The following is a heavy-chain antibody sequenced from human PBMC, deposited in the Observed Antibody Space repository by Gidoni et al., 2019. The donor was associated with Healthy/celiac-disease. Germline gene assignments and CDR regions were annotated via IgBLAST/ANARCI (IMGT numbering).Heavy chain of an antibody. CDR1: GFTFSSDW. Sequence: EVQLVESGGGLVQPGGSLRLSCAASGFTFSSDWMSWVRQAQGKGLEWVANIKQDGSEKYYVDSVKGRFTISRDNAKNSLYLQINSLRAEDTAVYYCARDYSNYVYWGQGTLVTVSS. J-gene: IGHJ4*02. CDR3: ARDYSNYVY. CDR2: IKQDGSEK. D-gene: IGHD4-4*01. V-gene: IGHV3-7*01.